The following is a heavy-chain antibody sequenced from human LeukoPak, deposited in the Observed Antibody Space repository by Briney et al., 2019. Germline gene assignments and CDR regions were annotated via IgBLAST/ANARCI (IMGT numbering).Heavy chain of an antibody. CDR2: THYTGET. Sequence: SETLSLTCNVSGDSISGPYWNWIRQSPGRGLEWIGYTHYTGETNYNPSLKSRLTMSVDTSNNQVYLRLSSVTAADTAVYYCGRKLGSGSYHWGQGTLVTVSS. CDR1: GDSISGPY. D-gene: IGHD3-10*01. V-gene: IGHV4-59*11. CDR3: GRKLGSGSYH. J-gene: IGHJ5*02.